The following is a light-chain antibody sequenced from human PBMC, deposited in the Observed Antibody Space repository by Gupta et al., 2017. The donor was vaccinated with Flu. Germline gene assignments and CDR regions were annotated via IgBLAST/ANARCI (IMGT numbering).Light chain of an antibody. CDR2: RNH. Sequence: RVPISCSGRRSNIEINTVNWYQELPGTAPKLLIDRNHQRPSGVPDRFAGSKSGNSASLAISGLRSEDEAEYSCAAWDDILNGEVFGGGTKLTVL. V-gene: IGLV1-44*01. CDR3: AAWDDILNGEV. J-gene: IGLJ3*02. CDR1: RSNIEINT.